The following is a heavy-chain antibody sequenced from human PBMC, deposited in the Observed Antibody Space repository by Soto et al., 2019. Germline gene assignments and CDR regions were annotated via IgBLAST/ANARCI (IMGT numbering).Heavy chain of an antibody. V-gene: IGHV4-39*01. CDR1: GGSINSSFYY. J-gene: IGHJ4*02. CDR3: ARSNSGYDSRSDF. CDR2: GFYTGST. Sequence: SETLSLTCTVSGGSINSSFYYWGLIRQPPGKGLEWIGCGFYTGSTYYNPSLKSRVTISVDTSKNQFSLKLSSVTAADTAVYYCARSNSGYDSRSDFWGQGTLVTVSS. D-gene: IGHD5-12*01.